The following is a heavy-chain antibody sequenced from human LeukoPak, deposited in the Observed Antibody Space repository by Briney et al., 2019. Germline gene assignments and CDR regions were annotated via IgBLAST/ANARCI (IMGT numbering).Heavy chain of an antibody. CDR3: ARDSFPVWGSYRTLYYFDY. J-gene: IGHJ4*02. CDR1: GFTFSNYD. V-gene: IGHV3-48*04. D-gene: IGHD3-16*02. Sequence: GGSLRLSCAASGFTFSNYDMNWVRQAPGQGLEWVSYISSSGSTIYYADSVKGRFTISRDNAKNSLYLQMNSLRAEDTAVYYCARDSFPVWGSYRTLYYFDYWGQGTLVTVSS. CDR2: ISSSGSTI.